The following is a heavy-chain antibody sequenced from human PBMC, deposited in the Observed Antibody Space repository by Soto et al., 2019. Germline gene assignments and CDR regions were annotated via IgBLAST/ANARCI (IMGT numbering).Heavy chain of an antibody. CDR1: GGSFSGYY. V-gene: IGHV4-34*01. D-gene: IGHD5-18*01. CDR2: INHSGST. J-gene: IGHJ4*02. CDR3: ASTRGYSYGYSAGY. Sequence: ETLSLTCAVYGGSFSGYYWSWIRQPPGKGLEWIGEINHSGSTNYNPSLKSRVTISVDTSKNQFSLKLSSVTAADTAVYYCASTRGYSYGYSAGYWSQGTLVTVSS.